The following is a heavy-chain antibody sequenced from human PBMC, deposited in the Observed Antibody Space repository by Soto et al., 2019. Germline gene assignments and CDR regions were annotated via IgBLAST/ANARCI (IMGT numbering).Heavy chain of an antibody. J-gene: IGHJ4*02. CDR3: AGGIAARPLGY. V-gene: IGHV4-30-2*01. Sequence: QLQLQESGSGLVKPSQTLSLTCAVSGGSISSGGYSWSWIRQPPGKGLEWIGYIYHSGTTYYNPSAKGRVTRSVDSSKNQFSLRLSSVTAADTAVYYCAGGIAARPLGYWGQGTLVTVSS. CDR2: IYHSGTT. CDR1: GGSISSGGYS. D-gene: IGHD6-6*01.